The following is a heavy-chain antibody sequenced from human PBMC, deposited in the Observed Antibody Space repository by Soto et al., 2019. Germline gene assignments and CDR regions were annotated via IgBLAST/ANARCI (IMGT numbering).Heavy chain of an antibody. J-gene: IGHJ6*02. CDR1: GFTFSSSW. Sequence: PGGSLRLSCAASGFTFSSSWMSWVRQAPGKGLEWVANIKQDGSEKYYVDSVKGRFTISRDNAKNSLYLQMNSLRAEDTAVYYCARTTVVMAYYYYGMDVWGQGTTVTVS. CDR3: ARTTVVMAYYYYGMDV. CDR2: IKQDGSEK. D-gene: IGHD4-17*01. V-gene: IGHV3-7*01.